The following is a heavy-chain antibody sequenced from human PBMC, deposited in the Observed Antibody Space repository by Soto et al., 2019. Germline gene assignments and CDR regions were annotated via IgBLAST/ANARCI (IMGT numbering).Heavy chain of an antibody. J-gene: IGHJ4*02. CDR2: ISSSSSTI. D-gene: IGHD3-16*02. V-gene: IGHV3-48*02. Sequence: GGSLRLSCAASGFTFSSYSMNWVRQAPGKGLEWVSYISSSSSTIYYADSVKGRFTISRDNAKNSLYLQMNSLRDEDTAVYYCAREDYVWGSYRLFYYFDYWGQGTLVTVSS. CDR1: GFTFSSYS. CDR3: AREDYVWGSYRLFYYFDY.